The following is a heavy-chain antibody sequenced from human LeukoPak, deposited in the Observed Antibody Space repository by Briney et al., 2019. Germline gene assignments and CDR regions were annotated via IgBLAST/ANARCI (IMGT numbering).Heavy chain of an antibody. J-gene: IGHJ3*02. V-gene: IGHV4-59*01. Sequence: PSETLSLTCTVSGGSISDYYWSWIRQPPGKGLEWIGYIYYSGSTNYNPSLKSRVTISVDTSKNQFSLKLSSVTAADTAVYFCARTRSDYGDYEGAFDIWGQGTMVTVSS. CDR2: IYYSGST. CDR1: GGSISDYY. D-gene: IGHD4-17*01. CDR3: ARTRSDYGDYEGAFDI.